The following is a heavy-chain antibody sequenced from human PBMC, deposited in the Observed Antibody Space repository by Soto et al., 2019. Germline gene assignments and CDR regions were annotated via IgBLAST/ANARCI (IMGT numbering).Heavy chain of an antibody. Sequence: SGGGLVQPGRSLRLSCAASGFTFDDYAMHWVLQAPGKGLEWVSGISWNSGSIGYADSVKGRFTISRDNAKNSLYLQMNSLRAEDTALYYCAKEIWEKTTTYCYMDVWGRGTTVTVSS. CDR1: GFTFDDYA. V-gene: IGHV3-9*01. D-gene: IGHD4-4*01. CDR2: ISWNSGSI. J-gene: IGHJ6*03. CDR3: AKEIWEKTTTYCYMDV.